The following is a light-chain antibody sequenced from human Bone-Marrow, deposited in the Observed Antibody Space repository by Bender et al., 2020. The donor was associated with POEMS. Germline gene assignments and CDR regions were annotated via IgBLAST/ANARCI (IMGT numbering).Light chain of an antibody. CDR3: SSYASNMVL. V-gene: IGLV2-18*02. J-gene: IGLJ2*01. Sequence: QSALTQPPSVSGSPGQSVTISCTGTNSDLGSYNRVSWYQQPPGTAPKVIIYDVTARPSGVSSRFFGSKSGTTASLTISGLQAEDEGDYCCSSYASNMVLFGGGTRLAVL. CDR2: DVT. CDR1: NSDLGSYNR.